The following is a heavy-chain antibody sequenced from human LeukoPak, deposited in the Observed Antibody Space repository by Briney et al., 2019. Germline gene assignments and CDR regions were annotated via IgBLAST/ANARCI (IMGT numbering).Heavy chain of an antibody. CDR3: ARPRYYDSSGYYFDI. CDR2: ISSSNNFR. D-gene: IGHD3-22*01. CDR1: GFTFSEYD. V-gene: IGHV3-11*03. J-gene: IGHJ3*02. Sequence: GGSLRLSCAASGFTFSEYDMSWIRQAPGKGLEWVSYISSSNNFRNYADSVKGRFTISRDNAKNSLYLQMNSLRAEDTAVYYCARPRYYDSSGYYFDIWGQGTMVTVSS.